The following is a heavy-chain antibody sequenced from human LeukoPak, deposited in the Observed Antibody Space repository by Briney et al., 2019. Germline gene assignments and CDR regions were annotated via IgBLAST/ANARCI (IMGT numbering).Heavy chain of an antibody. V-gene: IGHV3-48*01. D-gene: IGHD3-22*01. CDR3: AREGNSGYYPY. Sequence: PGGSLRLSCAASGFTFSLYNMNWVRQAPGKGLEWVSQISASETSIKYADSVRGRFTISRDNSKNTLYLQMSSLRAEDTAMYYCAREGNSGYYPYWGQGILVTVSS. J-gene: IGHJ4*02. CDR2: ISASETSI. CDR1: GFTFSLYN.